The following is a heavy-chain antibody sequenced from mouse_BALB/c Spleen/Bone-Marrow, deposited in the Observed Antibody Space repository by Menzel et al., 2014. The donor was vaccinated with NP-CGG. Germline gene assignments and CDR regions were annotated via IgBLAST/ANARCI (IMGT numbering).Heavy chain of an antibody. J-gene: IGHJ2*01. D-gene: IGHD2-2*01. Sequence: EVKLVESGGGLVKPGGSLKLSCTASGFSFNSYGMSRVRQTPEKRLEWVATITHGGNYTYYPDSVKGRFTISRDNVKNNLYLQMRSLRSEDTALYYCVRNYYGYDGYFDYWGQGTTLTVSS. V-gene: IGHV5-9-2*01. CDR3: VRNYYGYDGYFDY. CDR1: GFSFNSYG. CDR2: ITHGGNYT.